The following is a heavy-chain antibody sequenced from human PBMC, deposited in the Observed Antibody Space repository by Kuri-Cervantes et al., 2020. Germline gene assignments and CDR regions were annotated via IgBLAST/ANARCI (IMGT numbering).Heavy chain of an antibody. CDR1: GYSFTSYW. CDR3: ARGIVVVPAAPHDAFDI. D-gene: IGHD2-2*01. V-gene: IGHV5-51*01. J-gene: IGHJ3*02. CDR2: IYPGDSDT. Sequence: GESLKISCKGFGYSFTSYWIGWVRQMPGKGLEWMGIIYPGDSDTRYSPSFQGQVTISADKSFSTAYLQWSSLKASDTAMYYCARGIVVVPAAPHDAFDIWGQGTMVTVSS.